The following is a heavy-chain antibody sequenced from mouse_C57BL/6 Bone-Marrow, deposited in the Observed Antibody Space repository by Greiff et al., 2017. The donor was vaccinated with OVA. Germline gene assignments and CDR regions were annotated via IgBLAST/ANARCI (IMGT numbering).Heavy chain of an antibody. CDR2: SRNKANDYTT. V-gene: IGHV7-1*01. CDR1: GFTFSDFY. J-gene: IGHJ1*03. CDR3: ARDDYYGYFDV. Sequence: EVNVVESGGGLVQSGRSLRLSCATSGFTFSDFYMEWVRQAPGKGLEWIAASRNKANDYTTEYSASVKGRFIVSRDTSQSILYLQMNALRAEDTAIYYCARDDYYGYFDVWGTGTTVTVSS.